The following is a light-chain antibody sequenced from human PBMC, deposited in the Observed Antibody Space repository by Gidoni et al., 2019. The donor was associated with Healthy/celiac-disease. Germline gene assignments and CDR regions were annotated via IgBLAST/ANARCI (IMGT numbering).Light chain of an antibody. CDR1: QSVSSY. J-gene: IGKJ5*01. CDR3: QQRSNWPLIT. Sequence: EIVSTQSPATLSLSPGERATLSCRASQSVSSYLAWYQQKPAQAPRLLIYDASNRATGIPARFSGSGSGTDFTLTISSLEPEDFAVYYCQQRSNWPLITFGQGTRLEIK. CDR2: DAS. V-gene: IGKV3-11*01.